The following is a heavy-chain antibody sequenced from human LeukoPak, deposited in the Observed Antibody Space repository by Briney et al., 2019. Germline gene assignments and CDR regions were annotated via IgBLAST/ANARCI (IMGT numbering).Heavy chain of an antibody. D-gene: IGHD2-8*02. Sequence: SETLSLTCSVSGDSFTSTYWSWIRQPPGKGLEWIAYGHHSESSNYNPSFRSRVTIPVDTSRNQFSLRLTSVTAADTAVYYCARESAGSLHDSTAAFHYWGQGILVIVSP. CDR1: GDSFTSTY. CDR2: GHHSESS. J-gene: IGHJ4*02. CDR3: ARESAGSLHDSTAAFHY. V-gene: IGHV4-59*01.